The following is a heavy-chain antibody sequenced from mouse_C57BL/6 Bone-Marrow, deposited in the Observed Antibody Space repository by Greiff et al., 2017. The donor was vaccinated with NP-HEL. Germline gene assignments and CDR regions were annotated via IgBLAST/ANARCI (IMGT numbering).Heavy chain of an antibody. Sequence: VQLQQSGPELVKPGASVKMSCKASGYTFTDYVISWVKQRTGQGLEWIGEIFPGSGNTYYNEKFKGKATLTADKSSITAYMHLSSLTSEDSAVYCCARGGYGTFAYWGQGTLVTVSA. CDR2: IFPGSGNT. V-gene: IGHV1-77*01. CDR3: ARGGYGTFAY. D-gene: IGHD1-1*01. J-gene: IGHJ3*01. CDR1: GYTFTDYV.